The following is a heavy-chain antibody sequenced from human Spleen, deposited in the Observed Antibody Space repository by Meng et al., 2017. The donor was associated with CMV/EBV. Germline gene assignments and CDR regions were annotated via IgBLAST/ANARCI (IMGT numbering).Heavy chain of an antibody. CDR1: GASISTSTW. CDR2: INHSSIT. Sequence: SGASISTSTWWSWRREPPGKGLEWIGEINHSSITNYSSSLKSRVTISVDKSKNQFSLNLTSVTAADTAVYYCAREWFYGSGSYGFDYWGQGTLVTVSS. CDR3: AREWFYGSGSYGFDY. V-gene: IGHV4-4*02. D-gene: IGHD3-10*01. J-gene: IGHJ4*02.